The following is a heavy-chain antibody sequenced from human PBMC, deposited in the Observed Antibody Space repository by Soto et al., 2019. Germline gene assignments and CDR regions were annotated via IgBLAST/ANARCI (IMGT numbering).Heavy chain of an antibody. CDR3: GLYDALFFDS. Sequence: GGSLRLSCAASGFTFSTYNMNWVRQAPGKGLEWVSSITSSSSNIYYADPVKGRFTISRDNAKNSLYLQMNSLRAEDTAVYYCGLYDALFFDSRGQGTLVTVSS. CDR1: GFTFSTYN. D-gene: IGHD2-8*01. V-gene: IGHV3-21*01. CDR2: ITSSSSNI. J-gene: IGHJ4*02.